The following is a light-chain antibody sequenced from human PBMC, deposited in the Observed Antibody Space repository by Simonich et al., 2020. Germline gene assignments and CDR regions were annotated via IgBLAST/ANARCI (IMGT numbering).Light chain of an antibody. V-gene: IGLV2-14*01. CDR1: SSDVGGYNY. J-gene: IGLJ2*01. CDR3: SSYTSSSTGV. CDR2: DVS. Sequence: QSALTQPASVSGSPGQSITISCNGTSSDVGGYNYVSWYQQHPGKAPKLMIYDVSKRPSGVSNRFSGSKSGNTASLTISGLQAEDEADYYCSSYTSSSTGVFGGGTKLTVL.